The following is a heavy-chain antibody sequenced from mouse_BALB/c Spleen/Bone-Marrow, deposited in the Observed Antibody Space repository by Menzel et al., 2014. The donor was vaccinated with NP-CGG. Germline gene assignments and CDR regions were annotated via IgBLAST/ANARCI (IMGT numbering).Heavy chain of an antibody. Sequence: QVQLQQSGAELARPGASVKMSCEASGYTFSFYTMYWVKQRPGQGLEWIGYINPTSDYTDYNQKFKDKATLTADKSSSTAYMQLSSLTSEDSAVYYCAREGVCAPFVYWGQGTLVTVSA. CDR2: INPTSDYT. J-gene: IGHJ3*01. V-gene: IGHV1-4*01. CDR1: GYTFSFYT. D-gene: IGHD6-1*01. CDR3: AREGVCAPFVY.